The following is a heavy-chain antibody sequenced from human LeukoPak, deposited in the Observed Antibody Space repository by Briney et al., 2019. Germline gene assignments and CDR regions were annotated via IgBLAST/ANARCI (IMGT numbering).Heavy chain of an antibody. Sequence: SETLSLTCTVSGGSISNYYWSWIRQPPGKGLEWIGYIYYSGSTNYNPSLKSRVTMSVDTSKNHFSLKLRSVTAADTAVYYCARASGSTYGTDYWGQGTLVTVSS. J-gene: IGHJ4*02. D-gene: IGHD5-18*01. CDR3: ARASGSTYGTDY. V-gene: IGHV4-59*01. CDR1: GGSISNYY. CDR2: IYYSGST.